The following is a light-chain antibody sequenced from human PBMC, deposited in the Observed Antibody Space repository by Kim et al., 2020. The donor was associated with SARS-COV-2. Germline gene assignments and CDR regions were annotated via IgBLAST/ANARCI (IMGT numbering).Light chain of an antibody. CDR1: PLSVSTSFH. V-gene: IGLV8-61*01. Sequence: QAVVTQEPSFSVSPGGTVTLTCGLSPLSVSTSFHPSWYRQTPGQTPRNIIYSTNIRSYGVPDRFSGSILGNKAALTITGAQAEDESHYFCALYVSGGGWVFGGGTQLTVL. CDR3: ALYVSGGGWV. CDR2: STN. J-gene: IGLJ3*02.